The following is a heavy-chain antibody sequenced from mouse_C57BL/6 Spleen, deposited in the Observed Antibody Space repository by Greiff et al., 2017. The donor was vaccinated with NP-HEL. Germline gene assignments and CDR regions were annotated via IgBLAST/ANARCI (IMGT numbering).Heavy chain of an antibody. D-gene: IGHD1-1*01. CDR3: TTITTVVERGENY. V-gene: IGHV14-4*01. CDR1: GFNIKDDY. CDR2: IDPENGVT. J-gene: IGHJ4*01. Sequence: EVQLQQSGAELVRSGASVKLSCTASGFNIKDDYMHWVKQRPEQGLERIGWIDPENGVTESVSKFQGKATITADTSSHTAYLQRSSLPSEDNAVYYCTTITTVVERGENYWGQGNSVNVSS.